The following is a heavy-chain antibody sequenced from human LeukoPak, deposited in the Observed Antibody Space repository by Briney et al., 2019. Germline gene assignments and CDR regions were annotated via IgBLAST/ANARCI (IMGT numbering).Heavy chain of an antibody. CDR2: SSGSGGST. D-gene: IGHD2-8*01. V-gene: IGHV3-23*01. CDR3: AKEPVLMVYAPPYYFDY. J-gene: IGHJ4*02. Sequence: GGSLRLSCAASGFTFSSYAMSWVRQAPGKGLEWVSASSGSGGSTYYADSVKGRFTISRDNSKNTLYLQMNSLRAEDTAVYYCAKEPVLMVYAPPYYFDYWGQGTLVTVSS. CDR1: GFTFSSYA.